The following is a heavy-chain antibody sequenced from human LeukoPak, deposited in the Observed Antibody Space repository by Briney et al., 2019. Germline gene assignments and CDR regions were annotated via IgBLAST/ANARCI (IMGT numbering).Heavy chain of an antibody. CDR2: INHSGST. V-gene: IGHV4-34*01. D-gene: IGHD6-13*01. J-gene: IGHJ3*01. CDR3: AKDRGSSWFRGNELDV. CDR1: GGSFSGYY. Sequence: SETLSLTCAVYGGSFSGYYWSWIRQPPGKGLEWIGEINHSGSTNYNPSLKSRVTISVDTSKNQFSLKLSSVTAADTAVYYCAKDRGSSWFRGNELDVWGQGTLVTVSS.